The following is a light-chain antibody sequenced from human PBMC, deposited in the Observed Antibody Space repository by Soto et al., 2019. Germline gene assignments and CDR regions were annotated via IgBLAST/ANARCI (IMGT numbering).Light chain of an antibody. CDR1: SSDVGGYNY. J-gene: IGLJ3*02. CDR3: SSYASSSSLRV. CDR2: GVS. Sequence: QSVLTQPASVSGSPGQSITISGTGTSSDVGGYNYVSWYQQHPGKAPKLMIYGVSNRPSGVSNRFSGSKSGNTASLTISGLQAEDEADYYCSSYASSSSLRVFGGGTQLTVL. V-gene: IGLV2-14*01.